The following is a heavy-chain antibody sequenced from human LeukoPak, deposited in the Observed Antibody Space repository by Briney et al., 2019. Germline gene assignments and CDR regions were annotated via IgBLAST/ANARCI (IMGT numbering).Heavy chain of an antibody. Sequence: SETLSLTCAVYGGSFSGYYWSWIRQPPGKGLEWIGEINHSGSTNYNPSLKSRVTISVDTSKNQFSLKLSSVTAADTAVYYCARVPQRWTTVSRGWFDPWGQGTLVTVS. CDR2: INHSGST. CDR1: GGSFSGYY. D-gene: IGHD4-17*01. J-gene: IGHJ5*02. V-gene: IGHV4-34*01. CDR3: ARVPQRWTTVSRGWFDP.